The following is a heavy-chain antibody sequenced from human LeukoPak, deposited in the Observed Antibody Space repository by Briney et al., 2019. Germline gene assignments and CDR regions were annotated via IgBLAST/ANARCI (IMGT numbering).Heavy chain of an antibody. CDR3: ARRATSGSPYYLDY. Sequence: SETLSLTCTVSGYSISSGYYWGWIRQPPGKGLEWIGSIYHSGSTYYNPSLKSRVTMSVDTPKNQFSLKLSSVTAADTAVYYCARRATSGSPYYLDYWGQGTLVTVSS. V-gene: IGHV4-38-2*02. D-gene: IGHD3-10*01. J-gene: IGHJ4*02. CDR2: IYHSGST. CDR1: GYSISSGYY.